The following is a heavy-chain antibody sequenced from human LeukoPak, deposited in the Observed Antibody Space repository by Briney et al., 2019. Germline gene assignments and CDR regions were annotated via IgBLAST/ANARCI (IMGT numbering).Heavy chain of an antibody. J-gene: IGHJ4*02. V-gene: IGHV3-23*01. CDR1: GFIFSNYA. CDR3: AKGSSGGSWYYFDY. D-gene: IGHD2-15*01. Sequence: PGGSLRLSCAASGFIFSNYAIIWVRQAPGKGLEWVSTISGGSGSTYYADSVRGRCTISRDNSKNTLYLQMNSLRAEDTAVYYCAKGSSGGSWYYFDYWGQGTLVTVSS. CDR2: ISGGSGST.